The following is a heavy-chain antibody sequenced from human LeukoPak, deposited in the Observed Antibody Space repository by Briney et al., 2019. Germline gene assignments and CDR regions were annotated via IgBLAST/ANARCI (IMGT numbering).Heavy chain of an antibody. CDR1: GFSFKDYY. CDR2: LSSSGSTT. CDR3: AVGTAILDY. D-gene: IGHD2-21*02. V-gene: IGHV3-11*04. J-gene: IGHJ4*02. Sequence: GGSLRLSCAASGFSFKDYYMSWIRQAPGQGLEWVAYLSSSGSTTYYADSVKGRFTISRDNAKSSLYLQMSSLRAEDTAVYYCAVGTAILDYWGQGTLVTVSS.